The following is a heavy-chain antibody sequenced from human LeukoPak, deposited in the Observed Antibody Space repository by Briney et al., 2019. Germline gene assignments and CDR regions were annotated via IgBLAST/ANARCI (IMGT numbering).Heavy chain of an antibody. CDR3: ARGTTTVTNYYFDY. CDR2: IYYSGST. V-gene: IGHV4-31*03. J-gene: IGHJ4*02. CDR1: GGSISSGGYY. Sequence: SETLSLTCTVSGGSISSGGYYWSWIRQHPGKGLEWTGYIYYSGSTYYNPSLKRRVTISVDTSKNQFSLKLSSVTSADTAVYYCARGTTTVTNYYFDYWGQGTLVTVSS. D-gene: IGHD4-17*01.